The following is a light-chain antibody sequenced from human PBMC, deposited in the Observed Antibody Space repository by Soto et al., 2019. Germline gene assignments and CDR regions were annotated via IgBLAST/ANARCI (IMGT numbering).Light chain of an antibody. CDR2: KAS. V-gene: IGKV1-5*03. J-gene: IGKJ1*01. CDR3: QQYNSYSWT. Sequence: DIQMTQSPSTLSASEGDRVTITCRASQSISSRLAWYQQKPGKAPKLLIYKASSLESGVPSRFSGSGSGTEFTLTISSLQPDDFATYYCQQYNSYSWTFGQGTKVEIK. CDR1: QSISSR.